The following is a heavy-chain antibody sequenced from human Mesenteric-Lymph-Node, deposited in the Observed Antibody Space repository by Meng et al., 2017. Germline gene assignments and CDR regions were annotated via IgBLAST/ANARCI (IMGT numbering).Heavy chain of an antibody. J-gene: IGHJ3*02. V-gene: IGHV3-48*03. CDR2: ISSSGSTI. CDR3: ARDLPITTNNPDAFDI. D-gene: IGHD3-22*01. Sequence: GESLKISCAASGFTFSSYEMNWVRQAPGKGLEWVSYISSSGSTIYYADSVKGRFTISRDNAKNSLYLQMNSLRAEDTAVYYCARDLPITTNNPDAFDIWGQGTMVTVSS. CDR1: GFTFSSYE.